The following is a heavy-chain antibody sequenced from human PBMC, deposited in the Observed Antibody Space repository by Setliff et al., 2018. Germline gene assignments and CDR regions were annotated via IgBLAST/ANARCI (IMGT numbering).Heavy chain of an antibody. Sequence: ASVKVSCKASANTFIAYGISWVRQAPGQGLEWMGYINTDNGVTYYAQKFQGRVTITTDTSTNTAYMEVRSLRSDDTAMYHCARDADYYDTAENPIFDYWGQGTLVTVSS. CDR2: INTDNGVT. D-gene: IGHD3-22*01. CDR3: ARDADYYDTAENPIFDY. V-gene: IGHV1-18*01. J-gene: IGHJ4*02. CDR1: ANTFIAYG.